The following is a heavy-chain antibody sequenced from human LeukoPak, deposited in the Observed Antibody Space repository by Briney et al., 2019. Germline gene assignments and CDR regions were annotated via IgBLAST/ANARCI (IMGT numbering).Heavy chain of an antibody. CDR3: ASITYYDFWSGSGNDY. D-gene: IGHD3-3*01. CDR1: GFSFSSYS. CDR2: ISSSSSTI. V-gene: IGHV3-48*01. Sequence: GGSLRLSCAASGFSFSSYSMNWVRQAPGKGLEWVSYISSSSSTIYYADSVKGRFTISRDNSKNTLYLQMNSLRAEDTAVYYCASITYYDFWSGSGNDYWGQGTLVTVSS. J-gene: IGHJ4*02.